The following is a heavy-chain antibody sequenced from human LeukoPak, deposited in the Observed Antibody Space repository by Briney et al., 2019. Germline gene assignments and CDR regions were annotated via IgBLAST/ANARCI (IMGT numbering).Heavy chain of an antibody. Sequence: GGSLRLSCAASGFTFSSYGMLWVRQAPGKGLEWVAFIRYGGSNKYYADSVKGRFTISRDNSKNTLYLQMNSLRAEDTAVYYCAKDRTTGYSPGPSDYWGQGTLVTVSS. CDR2: IRYGGSNK. D-gene: IGHD1-1*01. V-gene: IGHV3-30*02. J-gene: IGHJ4*02. CDR3: AKDRTTGYSPGPSDY. CDR1: GFTFSSYG.